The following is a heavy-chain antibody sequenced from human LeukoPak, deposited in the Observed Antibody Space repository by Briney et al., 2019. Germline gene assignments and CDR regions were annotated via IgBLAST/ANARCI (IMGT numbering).Heavy chain of an antibody. CDR1: GDSISSGTYY. J-gene: IGHJ5*02. CDR2: VYSSGNT. D-gene: IGHD6-6*01. CDR3: ARGVGSSSSNWFDP. V-gene: IGHV4-61*02. Sequence: SQTLSLTCTVSGDSISSGTYYWSWIRQPAGKGLEWIGRVYSSGNTNYNPSLKSRVTISIDTSKNQFSLELSSVTAADTAAYYCARGVGSSSSNWFDPWGQGTLVIVSS.